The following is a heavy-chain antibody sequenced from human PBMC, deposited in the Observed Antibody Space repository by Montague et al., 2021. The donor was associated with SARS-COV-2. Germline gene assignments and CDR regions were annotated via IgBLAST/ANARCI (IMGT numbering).Heavy chain of an antibody. Sequence: SRSLSCAASGFTFSNIWMSWFRQAPGKGLEWVANIKPDESEKNYLDSVKGRFSISRDNAKNSLYLQMDNLRAEDTAIYYCAKNGGAHGLDVWGQGTSVSVSS. V-gene: IGHV3-7*01. CDR3: AKNGGAHGLDV. CDR1: GFTFSNIW. J-gene: IGHJ6*02. D-gene: IGHD4-23*01. CDR2: IKPDESEK.